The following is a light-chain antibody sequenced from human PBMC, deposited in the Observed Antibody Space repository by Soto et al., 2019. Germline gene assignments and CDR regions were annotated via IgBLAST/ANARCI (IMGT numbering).Light chain of an antibody. CDR3: QQYNNWPRT. Sequence: EIVLAQSPGTLSLSPGERATLSCRASQSVTNSFLAWYQQKPGQAPRLLMYGASTRATGFPARFSGSGSGTEFTLTISSLQSDDFAVYYCQQYNNWPRTFGQGTKVDIK. J-gene: IGKJ1*01. V-gene: IGKV3-15*01. CDR1: QSVTNS. CDR2: GAS.